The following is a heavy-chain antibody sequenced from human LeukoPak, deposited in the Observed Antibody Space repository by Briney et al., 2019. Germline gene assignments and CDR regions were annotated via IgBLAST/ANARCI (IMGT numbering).Heavy chain of an antibody. J-gene: IGHJ4*02. Sequence: SETLSLTCTVSGDSISSSISYWGWIRQPPGKGLEWIGSIYYSGSTHYNPSLKSRVFISVDTSKNQFSLKLSSVTAADTAVYYCARNHTHEGYGYYFYYWDQGTLITVSS. CDR1: GDSISSSISY. D-gene: IGHD5-18*01. V-gene: IGHV4-39*01. CDR3: ARNHTHEGYGYYFYY. CDR2: IYYSGST.